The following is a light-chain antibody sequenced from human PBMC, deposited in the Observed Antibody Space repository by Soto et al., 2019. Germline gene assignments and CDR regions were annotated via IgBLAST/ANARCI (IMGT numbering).Light chain of an antibody. CDR1: QSVSSSY. Sequence: EILLTQSPATLSLSPGERSTLXXRASQSVSSSYLVWYQQKPGQAPRLXIYGASSRASGIPDRFSGSGSGTDFALTISGLEPEDSAVYFCQQYTGPPTTFGQGTRLEIK. CDR2: GAS. V-gene: IGKV3-20*01. J-gene: IGKJ5*01. CDR3: QQYTGPPTT.